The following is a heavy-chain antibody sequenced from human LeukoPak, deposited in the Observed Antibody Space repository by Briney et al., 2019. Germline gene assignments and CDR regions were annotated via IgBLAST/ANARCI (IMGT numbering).Heavy chain of an antibody. J-gene: IGHJ4*02. Sequence: GGSLRLSCAASGFTFGSYSMNWVRQAPGKGLEWVSSISSSSSYIYYADSVKGRFTISRDNAKNSLYLQMNSLRAEDTAVYYCARDVTLTCFDYWGQGTLVTVSS. CDR3: ARDVTLTCFDY. CDR1: GFTFGSYS. CDR2: ISSSSSYI. V-gene: IGHV3-21*01. D-gene: IGHD3-9*01.